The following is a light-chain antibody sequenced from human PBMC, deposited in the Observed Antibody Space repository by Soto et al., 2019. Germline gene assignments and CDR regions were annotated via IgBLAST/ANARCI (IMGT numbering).Light chain of an antibody. Sequence: ELVLTQSPGTLSLAQGAIATLSCRARQRVSSGYLGRDQHRPGQSPRLLLYVASNRAAGIPDRFTGRASEADGTLTISRLEPDDFGVYYCQQYASSPPWTFGKGTKVE. CDR1: QRVSSGY. J-gene: IGKJ1*01. V-gene: IGKV3-20*01. CDR3: QQYASSPPWT. CDR2: VAS.